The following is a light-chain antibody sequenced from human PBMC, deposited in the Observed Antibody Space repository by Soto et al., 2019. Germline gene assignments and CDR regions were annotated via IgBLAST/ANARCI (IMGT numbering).Light chain of an antibody. CDR2: GAS. Sequence: EIVLTQSPGTLSLSPGEGATLSCRASHSVGSSHLACYQQKPGQAPRLLIYGASSRATGIPDRFSGSGSGTDFTLTISRLEPEDFAVYYCQQYGSAPWTFGQGTKVDIK. CDR3: QQYGSAPWT. V-gene: IGKV3-20*01. J-gene: IGKJ1*01. CDR1: HSVGSSH.